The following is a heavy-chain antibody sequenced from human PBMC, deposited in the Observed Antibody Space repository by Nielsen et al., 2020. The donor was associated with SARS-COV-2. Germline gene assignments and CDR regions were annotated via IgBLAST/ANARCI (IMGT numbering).Heavy chain of an antibody. CDR1: GFTFSSYA. Sequence: GGSLRLSCAASGFTFSSYAMHWVRQAPGKGLEWVAVISYDGSNKYYADSVKGRFTISRDNSKNTLYLQMNSLRAEDTAVYYCARDQENPLLHYYGMDVWGQGTTVTVSS. CDR2: ISYDGSNK. D-gene: IGHD2-21*02. CDR3: ARDQENPLLHYYGMDV. V-gene: IGHV3-30-3*01. J-gene: IGHJ6*02.